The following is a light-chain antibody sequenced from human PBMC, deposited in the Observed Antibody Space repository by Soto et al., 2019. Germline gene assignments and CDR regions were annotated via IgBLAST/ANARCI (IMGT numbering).Light chain of an antibody. Sequence: AIPMTQSPSSLSASVGDRVTITCRASQGIRNELGWYQQRPGKAPKLLIFATSSLQSGVPSRFSGSGSGTDFTLTISSLQPEDFATYYCFQDYNYPRTFGQGTKVEV. V-gene: IGKV1-6*01. J-gene: IGKJ1*01. CDR3: FQDYNYPRT. CDR1: QGIRNE. CDR2: ATS.